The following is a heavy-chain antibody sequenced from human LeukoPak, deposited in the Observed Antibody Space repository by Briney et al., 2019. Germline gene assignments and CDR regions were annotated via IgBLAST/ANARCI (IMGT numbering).Heavy chain of an antibody. V-gene: IGHV3-23*01. CDR2: ISGSGGST. D-gene: IGHD3-22*01. J-gene: IGHJ4*02. Sequence: GGSLRLSCAASGFTFSSYAMSWVRQAPGKGLEWVSAISGSGGSTYYADSVKGRFTISRDNSKNTLSLQMNSLRAEDTAVYYCAKSMGYYYDSSGFDYWGQGTLVTVSS. CDR1: GFTFSSYA. CDR3: AKSMGYYYDSSGFDY.